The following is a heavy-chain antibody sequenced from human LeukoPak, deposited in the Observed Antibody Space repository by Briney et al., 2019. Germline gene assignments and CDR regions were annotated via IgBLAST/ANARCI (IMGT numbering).Heavy chain of an antibody. CDR3: ARAMYSSSSGAFDI. D-gene: IGHD6-6*01. J-gene: IGHJ3*02. V-gene: IGHV4-59*01. CDR2: IYYSGST. Sequence: SETLSLTCTVSGGSISSYYWSWIRQPPGKGLEWIGYIYYSGSTNYNPSLKSRVTISVDTSKNQFSVKLSSVTAADTAVYYCARAMYSSSSGAFDIWGQGTMVTVSS. CDR1: GGSISSYY.